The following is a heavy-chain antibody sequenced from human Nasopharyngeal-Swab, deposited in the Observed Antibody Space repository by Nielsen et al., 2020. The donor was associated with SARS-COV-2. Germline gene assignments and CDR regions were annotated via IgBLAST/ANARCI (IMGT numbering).Heavy chain of an antibody. D-gene: IGHD5-18*01. V-gene: IGHV3-9*01. J-gene: IGHJ6*02. CDR3: ARGLDTAMLPYYGMDV. CDR1: GFTFDDYA. CDR2: ISWNSGSI. Sequence: SLKISCAASGFTFDDYAMHWVRQAPGKGLEWVSGISWNSGSIGYADSVKGRFTISRDNAKNSLYLQMNSLRAEDTAVYYCARGLDTAMLPYYGMDVWGQGTTVTVSS.